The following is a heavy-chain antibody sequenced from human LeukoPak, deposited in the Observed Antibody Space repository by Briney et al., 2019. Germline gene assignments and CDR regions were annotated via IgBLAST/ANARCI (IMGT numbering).Heavy chain of an antibody. Sequence: PGGSLRLSCAASGVSVSSNFMIWVRQAPGKGLEWVSLIYSSGETSYADSVKGTFSISRDNSKNTLYLQMNSLRVEDTAVYYCTRDPPAVAINTYAWGQGTLVTVSS. CDR1: GVSVSSNF. CDR2: IYSSGET. CDR3: TRDPPAVAINTYA. J-gene: IGHJ5*02. D-gene: IGHD6-13*01. V-gene: IGHV3-66*01.